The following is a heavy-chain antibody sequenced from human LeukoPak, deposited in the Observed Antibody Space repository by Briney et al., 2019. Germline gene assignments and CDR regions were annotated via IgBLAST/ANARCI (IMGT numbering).Heavy chain of an antibody. CDR1: GFTFSSYW. D-gene: IGHD6-19*01. J-gene: IGHJ4*02. V-gene: IGHV3-74*01. CDR3: ARARIAVAGALSAFDY. CDR2: INGDGSTT. Sequence: GRSLRLSCAASGFTFSSYWMHWVRQAPGKGLVWVSRINGDGSTTNYADSVKGRFTISRDNARYSLYLQMNSLRVEDTAVYYCARARIAVAGALSAFDYWGQGTLVTVSS.